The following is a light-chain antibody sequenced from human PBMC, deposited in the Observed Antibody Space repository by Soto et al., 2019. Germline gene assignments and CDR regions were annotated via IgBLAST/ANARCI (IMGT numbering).Light chain of an antibody. Sequence: DIQMTHSPSTLSASVGDRVTISCRASQTISSWLAWYQQKPGKAPKLLIYDASSLESGVPSRFSGSGSGTEFTLTISSLQTDDFATYYCQQYNNYPLTFGQGTKVDIK. CDR1: QTISSW. J-gene: IGKJ1*01. V-gene: IGKV1-5*01. CDR3: QQYNNYPLT. CDR2: DAS.